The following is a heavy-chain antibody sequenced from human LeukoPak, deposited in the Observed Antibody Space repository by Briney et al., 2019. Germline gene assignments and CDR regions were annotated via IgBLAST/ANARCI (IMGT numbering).Heavy chain of an antibody. Sequence: GGSLRLSCAASGFTFSDYYMSWIRQAPGKGLEWVSYISSSGSTIYYADSVKGRFTISRDNAKNSLYLQMNSLRAEDTAVYYCASLIIAAAGFFDPWGQGTLVTVSS. D-gene: IGHD6-13*01. CDR1: GFTFSDYY. CDR3: ASLIIAAAGFFDP. CDR2: ISSSGSTI. V-gene: IGHV3-11*04. J-gene: IGHJ5*02.